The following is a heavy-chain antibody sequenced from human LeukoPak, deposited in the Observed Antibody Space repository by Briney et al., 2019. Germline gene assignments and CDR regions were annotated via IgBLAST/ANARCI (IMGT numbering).Heavy chain of an antibody. J-gene: IGHJ4*02. D-gene: IGHD2-15*01. CDR3: AKEAATPGQFDY. CDR2: ISGSGGST. Sequence: PGGSLRLSRSASGFTFSSYAMSWVLQAPGKGLEWVSAISGSGGSTYYADSVKGRFTIPRDNSQNTLYLQMNSLRAEDPAVYSCAKEAATPGQFDYWGQGTLVTVSS. CDR1: GFTFSSYA. V-gene: IGHV3-23*01.